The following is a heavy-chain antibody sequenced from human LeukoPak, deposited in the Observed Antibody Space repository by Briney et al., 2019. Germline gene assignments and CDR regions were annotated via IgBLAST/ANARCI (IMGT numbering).Heavy chain of an antibody. CDR3: ARDPTYYYDSSGFHPPDY. J-gene: IGHJ4*02. CDR2: ISSSSSYI. V-gene: IGHV3-21*01. CDR1: GFTFSSYA. Sequence: GGSLRLSCAASGFTFSSYAMNWVRQAPGKGLEWVSSISSSSSYIYYADSVKGRFTISRDNAKNSLYPQMNSLRAEDTAVYYCARDPTYYYDSSGFHPPDYWGQGTLVTVSS. D-gene: IGHD3-22*01.